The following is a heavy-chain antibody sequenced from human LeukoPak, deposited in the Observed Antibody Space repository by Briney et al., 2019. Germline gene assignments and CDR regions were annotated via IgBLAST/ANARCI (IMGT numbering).Heavy chain of an antibody. D-gene: IGHD1-26*01. CDR3: AAVQVGANYYFDN. CDR1: GFTFTSSA. CDR2: IVVGSGNT. V-gene: IGHV1-58*02. J-gene: IGHJ4*02. Sequence: PAASVKVSCKASGFTFTSSAMQWVRQARGQRLEWIGWIVVGSGNTNYAQKFQERVTITRDMSTSRAYMELSSLRSEDTAVYYCAAVQVGANYYFDNWGQGTLVTVSS.